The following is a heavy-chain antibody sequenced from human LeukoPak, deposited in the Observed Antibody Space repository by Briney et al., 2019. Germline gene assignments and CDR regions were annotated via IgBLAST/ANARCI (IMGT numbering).Heavy chain of an antibody. V-gene: IGHV3-48*02. Sequence: GGSLRLSCAASGFTFSAYHMNWVRQAPGKGLEWISFISSDSGTIYYADSVKGRFTTSRNNAANSLYLQMNNLRDEDTAVYYCARRDPFDYWGQGTMVTVSS. CDR1: GFTFSAYH. J-gene: IGHJ4*02. CDR3: ARRDPFDY. CDR2: ISSDSGTI.